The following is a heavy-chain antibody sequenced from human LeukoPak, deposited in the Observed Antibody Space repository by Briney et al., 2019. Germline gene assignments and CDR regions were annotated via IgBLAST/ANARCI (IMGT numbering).Heavy chain of an antibody. V-gene: IGHV3-23*01. D-gene: IGHD3-10*01. J-gene: IGHJ4*02. CDR2: ISGSGGST. CDR1: GFTFSSYA. Sequence: PGGSLRLSCAASGFTFSSYAMSWVRQAPGKGLEWVSAISGSGGSTYYADSVKGRFTISRDNSKNTLYLQMNSLRAEDTAVYYCARGVLWFGESIRSYFDYWGQGTLVTDSS. CDR3: ARGVLWFGESIRSYFDY.